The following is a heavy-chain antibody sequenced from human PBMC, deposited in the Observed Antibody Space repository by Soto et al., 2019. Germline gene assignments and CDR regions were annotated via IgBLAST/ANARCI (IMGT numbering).Heavy chain of an antibody. CDR1: GFSLSKARMG. Sequence: VTLKESGPVLVKPTETLTLTCTVSGFSLSKARMGVSWIRQPPGKALEWLAHIFWNDERSYNTSLKSRLTISRDTSKSQVVLTMTNVDPVDTGTYFCARALREELPIYYFDSWGQGTLVTVSS. D-gene: IGHD1-7*01. J-gene: IGHJ4*02. V-gene: IGHV2-26*01. CDR3: ARALREELPIYYFDS. CDR2: IFWNDER.